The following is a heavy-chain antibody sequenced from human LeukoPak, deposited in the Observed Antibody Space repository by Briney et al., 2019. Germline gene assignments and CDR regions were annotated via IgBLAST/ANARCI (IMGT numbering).Heavy chain of an antibody. D-gene: IGHD2-2*02. CDR1: GYTFTSYD. V-gene: IGHV1-8*01. J-gene: IGHJ6*03. Sequence: ASVKVSCKASGYTFTSYDINWVRQATGQGLEWMGWMNPNSGNTGYAQKFQGRVTMTRNTSISTAYMELSSLRSEDTAVYYCARTVVVPAAIHYYYYMDAWGKGTTVTVSS. CDR3: ARTVVVPAAIHYYYYMDA. CDR2: MNPNSGNT.